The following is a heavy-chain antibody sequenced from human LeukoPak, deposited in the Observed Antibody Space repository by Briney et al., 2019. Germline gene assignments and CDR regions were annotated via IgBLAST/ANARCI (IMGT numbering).Heavy chain of an antibody. CDR2: IYSGGST. J-gene: IGHJ3*02. D-gene: IGHD3-22*01. CDR3: AGRGGTMIVVVRPDAFDI. Sequence: GGSLRLSCAASGFTVSSNYMSWVRQAPGKGLEWVSVIYSGGSTYYADSVKGRFTISRDNSKNTLYLQMNSLRAEDTAVYYCAGRGGTMIVVVRPDAFDIWGQGTMVTVSS. V-gene: IGHV3-66*02. CDR1: GFTVSSNY.